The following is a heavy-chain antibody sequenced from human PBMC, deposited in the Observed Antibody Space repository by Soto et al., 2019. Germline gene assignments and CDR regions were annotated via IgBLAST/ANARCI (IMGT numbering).Heavy chain of an antibody. CDR1: GDSVSSNSAA. V-gene: IGHV6-1*01. J-gene: IGHJ1*01. CDR2: TYYRSKWYN. CDR3: ARGYSSSSFIPTAEYFQH. Sequence: SQTLSLTCAISGDSVSSNSAAWNWIRQSPSRGLEWLGRTYYRSKWYNDYAVSVKSRITINPDTSKNQFSLQLNSVTPEDTAVYYCARGYSSSSFIPTAEYFQHWGQGTLVTVS. D-gene: IGHD6-6*01.